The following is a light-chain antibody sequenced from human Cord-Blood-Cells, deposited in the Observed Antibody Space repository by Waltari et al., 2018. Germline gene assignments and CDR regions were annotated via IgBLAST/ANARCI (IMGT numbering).Light chain of an antibody. CDR2: DAS. CDR1: QSISSW. V-gene: IGKV1-5*01. J-gene: IGKJ2*01. CDR3: PQYNSYST. Sequence: DIQMTQSPSTLSASVGDRVTITCRASQSISSWLAWYQQKPGKAPKLLIYDASSLESGVPSRFSGSGSGTEFTLTISSLQPDDVATYYCPQYNSYSTFGQGTKLEIK.